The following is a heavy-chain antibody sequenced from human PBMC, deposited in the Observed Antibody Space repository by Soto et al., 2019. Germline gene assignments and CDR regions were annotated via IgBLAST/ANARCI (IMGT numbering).Heavy chain of an antibody. Sequence: QVQLVQSGAEVKKPGSSVKVSCKAPGGTFSSYAISWVRQAPGQGLEWMGGIIPIFGTAKYAQKFQGRFTITADESTSTGYMELSSLSSEDTAVYYCARSQGGSSSLDIYYYCYYGMDVWGQGTTVTVSS. D-gene: IGHD2-15*01. J-gene: IGHJ6*02. CDR1: GGTFSSYA. CDR3: ARSQGGSSSLDIYYYCYYGMDV. CDR2: IIPIFGTA. V-gene: IGHV1-69*01.